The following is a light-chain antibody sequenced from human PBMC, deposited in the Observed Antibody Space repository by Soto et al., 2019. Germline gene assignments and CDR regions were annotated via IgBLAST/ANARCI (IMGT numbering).Light chain of an antibody. J-gene: IGLJ3*02. CDR2: GNN. V-gene: IGLV1-40*01. CDR1: SSNIGAAYD. Sequence: QSVLTQPPSVSGPPGQKVTISCTRSSSNIGAAYDVHWYQHLPGTAPKLLIYGNNNRPSGVPDRFSGSKSGTSASLAITGLQAEDEADYYCQSYDSSLSGWVFGGGTKVTVL. CDR3: QSYDSSLSGWV.